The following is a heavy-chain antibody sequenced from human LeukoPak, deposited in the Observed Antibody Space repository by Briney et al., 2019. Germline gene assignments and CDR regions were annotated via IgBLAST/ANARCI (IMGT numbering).Heavy chain of an antibody. V-gene: IGHV3-23*01. CDR2: ISGSGGST. J-gene: IGHJ3*02. D-gene: IGHD6-19*01. Sequence: GGSLRLSCAASGFTFSSYAMSWVRRAPGKGLEWVPAISGSGGSTYYADSVKGRFTISRDNSKNTLYLQMNSLRAEDTAVYYCAKRPVAGTRGAFDIWGQGTMVTVSS. CDR3: AKRPVAGTRGAFDI. CDR1: GFTFSSYA.